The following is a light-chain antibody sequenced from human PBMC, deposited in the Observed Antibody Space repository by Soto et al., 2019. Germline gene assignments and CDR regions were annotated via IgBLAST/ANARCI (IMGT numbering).Light chain of an antibody. CDR3: QQGNTWPWT. CDR1: QSVIRY. V-gene: IGKV3-11*01. Sequence: IVLTQSPATLSLSPGERATLSCRASQSVIRYLAWYQQRPGQAPRLLIYGASSRATGIPDRFRGSGSGTDFTLTVSRLESEDFAFYYCQQGNTWPWTFGQGTKVDIK. CDR2: GAS. J-gene: IGKJ1*01.